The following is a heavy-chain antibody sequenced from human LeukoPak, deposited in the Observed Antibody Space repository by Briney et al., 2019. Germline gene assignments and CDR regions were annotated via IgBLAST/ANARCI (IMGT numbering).Heavy chain of an antibody. D-gene: IGHD4-17*01. J-gene: IGHJ5*02. Sequence: GGSLRLSCAASGFTFNSYAMSWVRQAPGKGLEWVSAISGSGGSTYYADSVKGRFTISRDNSKNTLYLQMNSLRAEDTAVYYCASRTTVTTGGFDPWGQGTLVTVSS. CDR2: ISGSGGST. CDR3: ASRTTVTTGGFDP. CDR1: GFTFNSYA. V-gene: IGHV3-23*01.